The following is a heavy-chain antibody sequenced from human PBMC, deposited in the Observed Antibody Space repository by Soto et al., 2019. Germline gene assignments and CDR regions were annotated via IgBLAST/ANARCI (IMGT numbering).Heavy chain of an antibody. J-gene: IGHJ6*03. Sequence: GSLRLSCTVSGASIGSRDYYWGWFRQSPGKGLEWIGTIYYSGSTFYNPSLKSRVAISGDTSKNQFSLRLSSVTAADTAVFYCASGPYYYYYMDVWGNGTTVTVSS. CDR2: IYYSGST. V-gene: IGHV4-39*01. CDR3: ASGPYYYYYMDV. CDR1: GASIGSRDYY.